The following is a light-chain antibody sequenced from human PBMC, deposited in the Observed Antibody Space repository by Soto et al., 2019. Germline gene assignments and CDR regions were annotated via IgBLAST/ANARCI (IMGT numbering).Light chain of an antibody. Sequence: ESVLTQSPSTLALSPRERATRSCRASQSVSSSYLAWYQQKPGQAPRLLIYGASSRATGIPDRFSGSGSGKDFTLTISRLEPEDFAVYYCQQYGSSLFFGQGTRLEIK. V-gene: IGKV3-20*01. CDR3: QQYGSSLF. CDR1: QSVSSSY. CDR2: GAS. J-gene: IGKJ5*01.